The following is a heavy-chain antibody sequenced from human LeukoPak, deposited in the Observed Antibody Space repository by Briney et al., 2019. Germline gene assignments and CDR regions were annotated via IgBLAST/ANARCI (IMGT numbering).Heavy chain of an antibody. CDR3: ARGGTYSSGWYVSFFDY. D-gene: IGHD6-19*01. Sequence: PGKACCTASGYTVTPSYMPWVRQAPGQGLEWMGIINPSGGSTSYAQKFQGRVTMTRDTSTSTVYMELSRLRSDDTAVYYCARGGTYSSGWYVSFFDYWGQGTLVTVSS. CDR1: GYTVTPSY. CDR2: INPSGGST. V-gene: IGHV1-46*01. J-gene: IGHJ4*02.